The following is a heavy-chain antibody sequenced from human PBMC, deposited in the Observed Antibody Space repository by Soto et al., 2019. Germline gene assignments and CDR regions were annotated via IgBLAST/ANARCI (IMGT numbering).Heavy chain of an antibody. Sequence: ASVKVPCKASGYTFTSYYMHWVRQAPGQGLEWMGIINPSGGSTSYAQKFQGRVTMTRDTSTSTVYMELSSLRSEDTAVYYCARDGRAVARYDAFDIWGQGTMVTVSS. CDR2: INPSGGST. D-gene: IGHD6-19*01. J-gene: IGHJ3*02. CDR1: GYTFTSYY. CDR3: ARDGRAVARYDAFDI. V-gene: IGHV1-46*01.